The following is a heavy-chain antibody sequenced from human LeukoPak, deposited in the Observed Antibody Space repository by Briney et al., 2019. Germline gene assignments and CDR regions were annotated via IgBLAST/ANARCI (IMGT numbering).Heavy chain of an antibody. CDR2: IRYDGSKT. CDR1: GFTFSSYG. Sequence: GGSLRLSCATSGFTFSSYGMHWVRQAPGKGLEWVADIRYDGSKTYYADSVKGRFTISRDYSKNTLYLQMNNLRAEDTAVYYCAKDLSYGSPWFDPWGQGTLVTVSS. V-gene: IGHV3-33*06. J-gene: IGHJ5*02. CDR3: AKDLSYGSPWFDP. D-gene: IGHD3-10*01.